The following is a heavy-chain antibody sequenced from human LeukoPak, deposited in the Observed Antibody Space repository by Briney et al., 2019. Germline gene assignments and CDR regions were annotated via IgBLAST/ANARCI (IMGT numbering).Heavy chain of an antibody. D-gene: IGHD2-2*01. Sequence: GGSLRLSCAASGFTFSNYYMSWVRQAPGKGLEWVANIKQDGSEKYYVDSVKGRFTISRDNAKNSLYLQMNSLRAEETAVYYCARVPIPRYCSSTSCYGSSSWYFDYWGQGTLVTVSS. V-gene: IGHV3-7*01. CDR3: ARVPIPRYCSSTSCYGSSSWYFDY. J-gene: IGHJ4*02. CDR1: GFTFSNYY. CDR2: IKQDGSEK.